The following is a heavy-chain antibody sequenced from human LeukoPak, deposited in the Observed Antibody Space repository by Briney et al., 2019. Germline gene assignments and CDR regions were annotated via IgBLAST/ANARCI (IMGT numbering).Heavy chain of an antibody. Sequence: SQTLSLTCTVSGGSISSGSYYWSWIRQPAGKGLEWIGRIYTSGSTNYNPSLKSRVTISVDTSKNQFSLKLSSVTAADTAVYYCARDGNRRRDGYNVFDYWGQGTLVTVSS. V-gene: IGHV4-61*02. CDR3: ARDGNRRRDGYNVFDY. J-gene: IGHJ4*02. D-gene: IGHD5-24*01. CDR1: GGSISSGSYY. CDR2: IYTSGST.